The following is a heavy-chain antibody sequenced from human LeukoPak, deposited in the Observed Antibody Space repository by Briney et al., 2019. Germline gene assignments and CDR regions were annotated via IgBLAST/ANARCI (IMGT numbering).Heavy chain of an antibody. V-gene: IGHV4-39*07. Sequence: SETLSLTCTVSRGSISSSSSYWGWIRQPPGRGLEWIGSIYYSGSTYYNPSLQSRVTISVDTSKNQFSLKLSSMTAADTAGYYCAKGATVVSYWGQGTLVTVSS. J-gene: IGHJ4*02. CDR2: IYYSGST. CDR1: RGSISSSSSY. D-gene: IGHD4-23*01. CDR3: AKGATVVSY.